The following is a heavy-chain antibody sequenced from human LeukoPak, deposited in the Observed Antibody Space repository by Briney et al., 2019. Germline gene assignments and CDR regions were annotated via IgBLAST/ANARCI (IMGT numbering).Heavy chain of an antibody. V-gene: IGHV4-34*01. Sequence: PSETLSLTCAVYGGSFSGYYWSWIRQPPGKGLEWVGEINHSGSTNYNPSLKSRVTISVDTSKNQFSLKLSSVTAADTAVYYCARPPEYYYDSSGYPPKTRPIDYWGQGTLVTVSS. D-gene: IGHD3-22*01. CDR1: GGSFSGYY. CDR3: ARPPEYYYDSSGYPPKTRPIDY. J-gene: IGHJ4*02. CDR2: INHSGST.